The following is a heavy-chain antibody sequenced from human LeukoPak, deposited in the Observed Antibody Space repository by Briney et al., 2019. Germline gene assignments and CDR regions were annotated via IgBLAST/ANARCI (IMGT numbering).Heavy chain of an antibody. D-gene: IGHD6-13*01. Sequence: PGGSLRLSCAASGFTFSSYGMHWVRQAPGKGLEWVAVISYDGSNKYYADSVKGRFTISRDNSKNTLYLQMNSLRAEDTAVYYCARDLKLEQQLVRAGRLGFDPWGQGTLVTVSS. CDR2: ISYDGSNK. V-gene: IGHV3-30*03. CDR1: GFTFSSYG. J-gene: IGHJ5*02. CDR3: ARDLKLEQQLVRAGRLGFDP.